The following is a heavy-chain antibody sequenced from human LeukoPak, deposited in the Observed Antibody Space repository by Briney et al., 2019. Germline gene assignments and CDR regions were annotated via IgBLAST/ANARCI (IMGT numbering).Heavy chain of an antibody. CDR3: ARQIGYCSSGTCYFEY. Sequence: GGSLRLSCAASGFTFSSYWMHWVRQAPGKGLEWVSAISDSGGSTYHAASVKGRFTISRDKSTNTLYLQMNSLRAEDTAVYYCARQIGYCSSGTCYFEYWGQGTLVTVSS. CDR2: ISDSGGST. D-gene: IGHD2-2*01. V-gene: IGHV3-23*01. J-gene: IGHJ4*02. CDR1: GFTFSSYW.